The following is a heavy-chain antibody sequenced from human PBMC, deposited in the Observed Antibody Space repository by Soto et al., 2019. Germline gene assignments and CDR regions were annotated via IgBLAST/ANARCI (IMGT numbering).Heavy chain of an antibody. CDR1: GYTFSGFY. V-gene: IGHV1-2*02. D-gene: IGHD6-19*01. J-gene: IGHJ4*02. Sequence: ASVKVSCKASGYTFSGFYMHWVRQAPGQGFEWMGWINPNSGGTKSAQKFQGRVTMTRDTSISTAYMELSRLTSDDTAVYYCASAAVTGKAGLDFWGQGTQVTVSS. CDR3: ASAAVTGKAGLDF. CDR2: INPNSGGT.